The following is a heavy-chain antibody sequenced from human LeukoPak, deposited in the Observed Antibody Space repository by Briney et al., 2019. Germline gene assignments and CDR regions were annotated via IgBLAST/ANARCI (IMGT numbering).Heavy chain of an antibody. CDR3: ARGGYYYDSSGYWGAFDI. V-gene: IGHV4-39*07. J-gene: IGHJ3*02. Sequence: SLTLSLTCTVSGGSISSSSFYWVWIRQPPGKGLEWIGTYFYSGSTYYNPSLKGRVTISVDTSKNQFSLKPSSVTAGDTAVYYCARGGYYYDSSGYWGAFDIWGQGTMVTVAS. D-gene: IGHD3-22*01. CDR2: YFYSGST. CDR1: GGSISSSSFY.